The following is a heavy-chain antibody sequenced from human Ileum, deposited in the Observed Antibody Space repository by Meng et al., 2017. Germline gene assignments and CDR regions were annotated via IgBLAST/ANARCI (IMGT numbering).Heavy chain of an antibody. Sequence: QVQLQESGPGLVKPSQTLSLTLAVSGDSINRGDHYWTWIRQPPGKGPEWMGYIYSSGRTYYTPSLKGRLTISADTSQSTFSLKLNSVTATDTAVYFCAKATYLGSGYYFDYWGQEPWSPSPQ. J-gene: IGHJ4*01. CDR2: IYSSGRT. D-gene: IGHD3-10*01. CDR1: GDSINRGDHY. V-gene: IGHV4-30-4*01. CDR3: AKATYLGSGYYFDY.